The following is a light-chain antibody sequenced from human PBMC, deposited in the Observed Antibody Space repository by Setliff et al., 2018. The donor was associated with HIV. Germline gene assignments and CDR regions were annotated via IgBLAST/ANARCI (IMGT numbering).Light chain of an antibody. CDR2: DVR. J-gene: IGLJ1*01. CDR3: SSYRRSVTPFV. Sequence: GTSSDIGDYSYVSWYQHHPGKAPKLIIFDVRNRPSGVSNRFSASKSGTTASLTISGLQAEDEADYYCSSYRRSVTPFVFGTGTKVTVL. V-gene: IGLV2-14*03. CDR1: SSDIGDYSY.